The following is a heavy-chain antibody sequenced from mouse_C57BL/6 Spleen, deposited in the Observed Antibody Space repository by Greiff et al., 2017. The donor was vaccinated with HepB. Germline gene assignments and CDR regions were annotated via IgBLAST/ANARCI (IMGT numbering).Heavy chain of an antibody. V-gene: IGHV1-54*01. CDR1: GYAFTNYL. CDR2: INPGSGGT. J-gene: IGHJ4*01. Sequence: VQLQQSGAELVRPGTSVKVSCKASGYAFTNYLIEWVKQRPGQGLEWIGVINPGSGGTNYNEKFKGKATLTADKSSSTAYMQLSSLTSEDSAVYFCATALTTVVAKDAMDYWGQGTSVTVSS. CDR3: ATALTTVVAKDAMDY. D-gene: IGHD1-1*01.